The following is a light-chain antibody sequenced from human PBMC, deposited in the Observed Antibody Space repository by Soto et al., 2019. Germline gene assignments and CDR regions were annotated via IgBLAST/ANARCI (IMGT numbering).Light chain of an antibody. CDR2: EVS. CDR1: SSDVGGYIY. CDR3: SSYTGSSTVV. V-gene: IGLV2-14*01. J-gene: IGLJ2*01. Sequence: QSALTQPASVSGSPGQSITISCTGTSSDVGGYIYVSWYQQHPRKAPKLMIYEVSHRPSGVSNRFSGSKSGNTASLTISGLQAEDEADYYCSSYTGSSTVVFGGGTKLTVL.